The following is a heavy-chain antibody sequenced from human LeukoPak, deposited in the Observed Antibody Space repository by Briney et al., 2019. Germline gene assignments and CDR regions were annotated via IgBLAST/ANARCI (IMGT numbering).Heavy chain of an antibody. CDR3: AKSPQKVGATYFDY. J-gene: IGHJ4*02. Sequence: GGSLRLSCAASGFTFDDYGMSWVRQAPGKGLEWVSGISGSGGSTYYADSVKGRFTISRDNSKNTLYLQMNSLRAEDTAVYYCAKSPQKVGATYFDYWGQGTLVTVSS. D-gene: IGHD1-26*01. V-gene: IGHV3-23*01. CDR1: GFTFDDYG. CDR2: ISGSGGST.